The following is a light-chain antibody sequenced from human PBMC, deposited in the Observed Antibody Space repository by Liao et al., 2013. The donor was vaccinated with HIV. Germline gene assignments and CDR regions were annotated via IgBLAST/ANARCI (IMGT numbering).Light chain of an antibody. Sequence: SYVLTQPPSVSVAPRKTARITCGGNNIGSRNVHWYQQRPGQAPVLVIYYDSDRPSGIPERFSGSNSGNTATLTISRVEAGDEADYYCQVWDSSSDHPGVFGGGTKLTVL. CDR2: YDS. CDR3: QVWDSSSDHPGV. J-gene: IGLJ3*02. CDR1: NIGSRN. V-gene: IGLV3-21*01.